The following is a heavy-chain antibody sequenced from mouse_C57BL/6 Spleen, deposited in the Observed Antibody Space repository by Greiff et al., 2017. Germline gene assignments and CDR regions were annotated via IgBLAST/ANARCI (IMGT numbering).Heavy chain of an antibody. Sequence: EVHLVESGGGLVKPGGSLKLSCAASGFTFSSYAMSWVRQTPEKRLEWVATISDGGSYTYYPENVKGRFTISRDNAKNNLYLQMSQLKSEDTAMYYCARDRATVVAFDYWGQSTTLTVST. V-gene: IGHV5-4*01. D-gene: IGHD1-1*01. CDR2: ISDGGSYT. CDR3: ARDRATVVAFDY. J-gene: IGHJ2*01. CDR1: GFTFSSYA.